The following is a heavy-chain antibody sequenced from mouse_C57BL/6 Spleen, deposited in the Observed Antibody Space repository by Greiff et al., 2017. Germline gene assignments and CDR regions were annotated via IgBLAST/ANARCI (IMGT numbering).Heavy chain of an antibody. D-gene: IGHD2-4*01. CDR1: GYAFSSYW. CDR2: IYPGDGDT. V-gene: IGHV1-80*01. CDR3: ARGVYYDYDAGSYFDY. J-gene: IGHJ2*01. Sequence: VKLVESGAELVKPGASVKISCKASGYAFSSYWMNWVKQRPGKGLEWIGQIYPGDGDTNYNGKFKGKATLTADKSSSTAYMQLSSLTSEDSAVYFCARGVYYDYDAGSYFDYWGQGTTLTVSS.